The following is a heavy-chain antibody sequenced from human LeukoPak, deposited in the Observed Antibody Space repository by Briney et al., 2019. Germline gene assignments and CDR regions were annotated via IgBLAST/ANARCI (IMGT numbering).Heavy chain of an antibody. CDR1: GGSIGTYY. CDR3: ARAVGAPNYYYYMDV. CDR2: VSTSGGT. Sequence: KPSETLSLTCTVSGGSIGTYYWSWIRQPAGKGLEWIGRVSTSGGTNSNPSLKSRVTMSLDTSKNQFSLKVSSVTAADTAVYYCARAVGAPNYYYYMDVWGKGATVTVSS. D-gene: IGHD2-15*01. V-gene: IGHV4-4*07. J-gene: IGHJ6*03.